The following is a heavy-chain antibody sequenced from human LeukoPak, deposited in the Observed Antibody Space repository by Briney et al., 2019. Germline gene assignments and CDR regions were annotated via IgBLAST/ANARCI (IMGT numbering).Heavy chain of an antibody. CDR2: IYYSGST. V-gene: IGHV4-59*01. D-gene: IGHD6-13*01. J-gene: IGHJ5*02. CDR1: GGSISSYY. Sequence: PSETLSLTSTVSGGSISSYYWSWIRQPPGKGLEWIGYIYYSGSTNYNPSLKSRVTISVDTSKNQFSLKLSSVTAADTAVYYCARMGSSSWSPQQYSWFDPWGQGTLVTVSS. CDR3: ARMGSSSWSPQQYSWFDP.